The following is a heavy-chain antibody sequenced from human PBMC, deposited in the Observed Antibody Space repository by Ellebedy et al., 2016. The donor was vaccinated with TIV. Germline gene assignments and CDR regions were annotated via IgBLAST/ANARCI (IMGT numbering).Heavy chain of an antibody. D-gene: IGHD3-10*01. CDR1: GFTFSSYW. V-gene: IGHV3-74*01. J-gene: IGHJ4*02. CDR3: ARAKAGTGSSDY. Sequence: PGGSLRLSCAASGFTFSSYWMHWVRQGPGKGLVWVSRINGEGSSTSYADSVKGRFTISRDNAKNTLYLQMNSLRAEDTAVYYCARAKAGTGSSDYWGQGTLVTVSS. CDR2: INGEGSST.